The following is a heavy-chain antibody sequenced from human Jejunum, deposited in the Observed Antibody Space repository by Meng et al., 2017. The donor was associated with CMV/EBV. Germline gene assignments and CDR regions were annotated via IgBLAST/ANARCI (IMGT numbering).Heavy chain of an antibody. J-gene: IGHJ4*02. Sequence: SCAASGFSFSTYWMRWVSQAPGKGLEWVTNIKPDGSETYYVDSVKGRLTISRDNAKNSLYLQMNSLRAEDTGVYFCARDRYGGTDYWGQGTLVTVSS. CDR1: GFSFSTYW. V-gene: IGHV3-7*01. CDR2: IKPDGSET. D-gene: IGHD4-23*01. CDR3: ARDRYGGTDY.